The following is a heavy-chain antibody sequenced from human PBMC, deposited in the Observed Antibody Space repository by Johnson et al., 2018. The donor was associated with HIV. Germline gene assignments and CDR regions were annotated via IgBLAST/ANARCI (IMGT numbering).Heavy chain of an antibody. CDR3: TTAIVIDAFDI. CDR2: IKRKIEAEAT. J-gene: IGHJ3*02. D-gene: IGHD3-16*02. Sequence: VQLVESGGGLVKPGGSLRLSCAASGFTFSDYYMSWIRQAPGKGLEWVGRIKRKIEAEATDYAAPVKGRFTISRDDSKNTLFLQMSSLKTDDTAVYYCTTAIVIDAFDIWGQGTMVTVSS. V-gene: IGHV3-15*01. CDR1: GFTFSDYY.